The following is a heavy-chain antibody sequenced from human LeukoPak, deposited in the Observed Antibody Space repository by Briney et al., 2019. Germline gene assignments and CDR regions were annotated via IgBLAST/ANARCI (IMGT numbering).Heavy chain of an antibody. Sequence: SETLSLTCAVYGGSFSGYYWSWIRQPPGKGLEWIGEINHSGSTNYNPSLKSRVTISVDTSKNQFSLKLSSVTAAETAVYYCAKGRVLLWFGTKNRFDYWGQGTLVTVSS. CDR3: AKGRVLLWFGTKNRFDY. J-gene: IGHJ4*02. D-gene: IGHD3-10*01. CDR1: GGSFSGYY. CDR2: INHSGST. V-gene: IGHV4-34*01.